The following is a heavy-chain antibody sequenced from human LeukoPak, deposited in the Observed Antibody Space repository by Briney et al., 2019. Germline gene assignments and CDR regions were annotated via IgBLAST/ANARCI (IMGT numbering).Heavy chain of an antibody. D-gene: IGHD6-6*01. Sequence: SETLSLTCAVYGGSSSGYYWSWIRQPPGKGLEWIGEINHSGSTNYNPSLKSRVAISVDTSKNQFSLKLSSVTAADTAVYYCARSLSSSPYNWFDPWGQGTLVTVSS. V-gene: IGHV4-34*01. CDR1: GGSSSGYY. J-gene: IGHJ5*02. CDR2: INHSGST. CDR3: ARSLSSSPYNWFDP.